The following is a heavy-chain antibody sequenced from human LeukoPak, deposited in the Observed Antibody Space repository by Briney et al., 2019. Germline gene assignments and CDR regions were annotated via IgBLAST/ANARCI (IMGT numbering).Heavy chain of an antibody. CDR2: IYTSGST. V-gene: IGHV4-61*02. Sequence: SETLSLTCTVSGGSISSGSYYWSWIRQPAGKGLEWIGRIYTSGSTNYNPSLKSRVTISVDTSKNQFSLKLSSVTAADTAVYYCAREETGITILSIYWGQGTLVTVSS. J-gene: IGHJ4*02. CDR3: AREETGITILSIY. D-gene: IGHD3-9*01. CDR1: GGSISSGSYY.